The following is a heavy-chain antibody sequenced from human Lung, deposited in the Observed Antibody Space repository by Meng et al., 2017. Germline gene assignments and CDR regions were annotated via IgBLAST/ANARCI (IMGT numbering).Heavy chain of an antibody. CDR1: GGSISSSNYY. V-gene: IGHV4-30-4*01. CDR3: ARGQKGYFDL. CDR2: IYNSGST. J-gene: IGHJ2*01. Sequence: QVQRQEWGPGLVKPSQTLSLTCTVSGGSISSSNYYWSWIRQPPGKGLEWSGHIYNSGSTYYNPSLKSRITISVDTSKNQFSLKLSSVTAADTAVYYCARGQKGYFDLWGRGTLVTVSS.